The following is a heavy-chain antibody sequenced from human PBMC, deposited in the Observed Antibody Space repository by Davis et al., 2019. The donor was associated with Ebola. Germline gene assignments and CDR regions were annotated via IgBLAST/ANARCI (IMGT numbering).Heavy chain of an antibody. J-gene: IGHJ6*02. V-gene: IGHV1-18*01. CDR1: GYTFTSYG. D-gene: IGHD6-6*01. CDR3: ARDQYSSQGLGYYYYGMDV. CDR2: ISAYNGNT. Sequence: AASVKVSCKASGYTFTSYGISWVRQAPGQGLEWMGWISAYNGNTNYAQKLQGRVTMTTDTSTSIAYMELRSLRSDDTAVYYCARDQYSSQGLGYYYYGMDVWGQGTTVTVSS.